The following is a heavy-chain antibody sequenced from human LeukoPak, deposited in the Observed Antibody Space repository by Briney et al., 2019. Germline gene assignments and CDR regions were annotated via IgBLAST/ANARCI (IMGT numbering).Heavy chain of an antibody. CDR1: GYTFTSYD. D-gene: IGHD6-13*01. V-gene: IGHV1-8*01. CDR3: ARDSASSWSVYYYYGMDV. Sequence: ASVKVSCKASGYTFTSYDINWVRQATGQGLEWMGWMNPNSGNTGYAQKFQGRVTMTTDTSTSTAYMELRSLRSDDTAVYYCARDSASSWSVYYYYGMDVWGQGTTVTVSS. J-gene: IGHJ6*02. CDR2: MNPNSGNT.